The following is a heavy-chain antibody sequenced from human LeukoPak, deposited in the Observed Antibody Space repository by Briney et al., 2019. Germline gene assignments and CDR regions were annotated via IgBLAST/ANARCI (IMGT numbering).Heavy chain of an antibody. D-gene: IGHD5-18*01. CDR1: GFTSSSYG. J-gene: IGHJ4*02. CDR2: ISGSGGST. Sequence: GGSLRLSCAASGFTSSSYGMSWVRQAPGKGLEWVSAISGSGGSTYYADSVKGRFTISRDNSKNTLYLQMNSLRADDTAVYYCARDPGYSYGLDYWGQGTLVTVSS. V-gene: IGHV3-23*01. CDR3: ARDPGYSYGLDY.